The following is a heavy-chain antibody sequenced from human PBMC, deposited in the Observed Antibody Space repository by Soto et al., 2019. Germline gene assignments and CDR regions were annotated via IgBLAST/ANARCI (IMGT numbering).Heavy chain of an antibody. J-gene: IGHJ4*02. V-gene: IGHV1-2*02. CDR1: GYSFTGYF. Sequence: ASVKVSCKASGYSFTGYFLHWVRQAPGQGLEWMGWINPNSGATDYAQKFQGRVTMTRDMSISTTYLELSRLKSDDTAVYYCARVACSSAACYPFDCWAQGTLVTVSS. D-gene: IGHD2-2*01. CDR2: INPNSGAT. CDR3: ARVACSSAACYPFDC.